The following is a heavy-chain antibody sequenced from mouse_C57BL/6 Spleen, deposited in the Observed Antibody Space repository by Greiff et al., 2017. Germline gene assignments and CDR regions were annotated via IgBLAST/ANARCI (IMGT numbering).Heavy chain of an antibody. CDR3: TTSYGSSYWYFDV. CDR2: IDPENGDT. Sequence: EVQLQQSGAELVRPGASVKLSCTASGFNIKDDYMHWVKQRPEQGLEWIGWIDPENGDTEYASKFQGKATITADTSSHTAYLQLSSLTSEDTAVYYCTTSYGSSYWYFDVWGTGTTVTVSS. CDR1: GFNIKDDY. V-gene: IGHV14-4*01. D-gene: IGHD1-1*01. J-gene: IGHJ1*03.